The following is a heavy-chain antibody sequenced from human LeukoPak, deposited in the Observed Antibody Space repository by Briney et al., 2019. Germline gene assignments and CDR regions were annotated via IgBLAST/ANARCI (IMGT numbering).Heavy chain of an antibody. CDR1: GGSISSSSYY. V-gene: IGHV4-39*01. Sequence: SETLSLTCTVSGGSISSSSYYWGWIRQPPGKGLEWIGSIYHSGSTYYNPSLKSRVTISVDTSKNQFSLKLSSVTAADTAVYYCASRQYCSGGSCYGLGDAFDIWGQGTMVTVSS. CDR3: ASRQYCSGGSCYGLGDAFDI. D-gene: IGHD2-15*01. J-gene: IGHJ3*02. CDR2: IYHSGST.